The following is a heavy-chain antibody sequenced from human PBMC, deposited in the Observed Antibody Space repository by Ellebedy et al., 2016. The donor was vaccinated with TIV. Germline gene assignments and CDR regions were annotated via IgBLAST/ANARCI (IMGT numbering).Heavy chain of an antibody. D-gene: IGHD5-12*01. CDR3: ARRKREGDYDYFGFDH. CDR1: RVTFRSYW. V-gene: IGHV3-74*01. CDR2: INNDGSST. Sequence: GESLKISCAASRVTFRSYWMHWVRQAPGEGLVWVARINNDGSSTNYADSVKGRFTISRDNAKNTLYLQMNSLRVEDTAVYFCARRKREGDYDYFGFDHWGQGTLVTVSS. J-gene: IGHJ4*02.